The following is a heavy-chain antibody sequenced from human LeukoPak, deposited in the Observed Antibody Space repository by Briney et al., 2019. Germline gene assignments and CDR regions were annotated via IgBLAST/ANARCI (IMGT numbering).Heavy chain of an antibody. Sequence: KPSETLSLTCTVSGGSISSYYWSWIRQPAGKGPEWIGRIYTSGSTNYNPSLKSRVTMSVDTSKNQFSLKLSSVTAADTAAYYCARDGSAAGNTAFDIWGQGTMVTVSS. CDR1: GGSISSYY. J-gene: IGHJ3*02. CDR3: ARDGSAAGNTAFDI. CDR2: IYTSGST. V-gene: IGHV4-4*07. D-gene: IGHD6-13*01.